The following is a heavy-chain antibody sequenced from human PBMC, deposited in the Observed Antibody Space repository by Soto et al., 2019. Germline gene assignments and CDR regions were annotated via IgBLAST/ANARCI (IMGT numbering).Heavy chain of an antibody. CDR2: IRSKAYGGTT. Sequence: GGSLRLSCTASGFTFGDYAMSWFRQAPGKGLEWVGFIRSKAYGGTTEYAASVKGRFTISRDDSKSIAYLQMNSLKTEDTAVYYCTPWGYGVGGGFDYWGQGTLVTVSS. CDR1: GFTFGDYA. CDR3: TPWGYGVGGGFDY. J-gene: IGHJ4*02. V-gene: IGHV3-49*03. D-gene: IGHD4-17*01.